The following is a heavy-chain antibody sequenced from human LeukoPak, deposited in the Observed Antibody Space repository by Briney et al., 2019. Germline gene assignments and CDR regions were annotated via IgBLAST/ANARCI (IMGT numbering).Heavy chain of an antibody. CDR3: AKDMEGSYNL. CDR2: ISYDGSNK. CDR1: GFTFSSYA. D-gene: IGHD1-26*01. Sequence: PGGSLRLSCAASGFTFSSYAMHWVRQAPGKGLEWVAVISYDGSNKYYADSVKGRFTISRDNAKNSLYLQMNSLRAEDTALYYCAKDMEGSYNLWGQGTLVTVSS. J-gene: IGHJ5*02. V-gene: IGHV3-30-3*01.